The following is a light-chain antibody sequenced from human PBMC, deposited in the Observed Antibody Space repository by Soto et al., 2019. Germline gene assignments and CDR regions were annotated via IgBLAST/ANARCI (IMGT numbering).Light chain of an antibody. CDR2: AAS. CDR3: QQGYSNPWT. V-gene: IGKV1-39*01. CDR1: QSISSY. Sequence: DIQMTQSPSSLSASVGDRVTITCRASQSISSYLHWYQQKPGKAPKLLIYAASNLQSGVPSRFSGSGLGTNFTLSLNSLQPEDFATYYCQQGYSNPWTFGQGTKVDIK. J-gene: IGKJ1*01.